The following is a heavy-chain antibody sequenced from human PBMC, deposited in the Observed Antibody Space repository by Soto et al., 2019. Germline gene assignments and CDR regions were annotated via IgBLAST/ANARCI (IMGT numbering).Heavy chain of an antibody. Sequence: GSLRLSCAPSGFTFSNYAMIWVRQAPGKGLEWVSAISGDGGGTYYAGSVKGRFTISRDNSRNTLYLQMNNLRAEDTAIYYCAKLSSESNTGYWGQGTLVTVSS. J-gene: IGHJ4*02. D-gene: IGHD1-26*01. CDR2: ISGDGGGT. CDR1: GFTFSNYA. CDR3: AKLSSESNTGY. V-gene: IGHV3-23*01.